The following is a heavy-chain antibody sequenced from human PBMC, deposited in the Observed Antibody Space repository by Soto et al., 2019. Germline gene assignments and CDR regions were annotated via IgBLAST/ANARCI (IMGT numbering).Heavy chain of an antibody. Sequence: SETLSLTCAVYGGSFSGYYWSWIRQPPGKGLEWIGEINHSGSTNYNPSLKSRVTISVDTSKNQFSLKLSSVTAADTAVYYCARGVIPLSRAESFQYWGKGTLVTVSS. CDR1: GGSFSGYY. V-gene: IGHV4-34*01. J-gene: IGHJ1*01. D-gene: IGHD2-21*01. CDR3: ARGVIPLSRAESFQY. CDR2: INHSGST.